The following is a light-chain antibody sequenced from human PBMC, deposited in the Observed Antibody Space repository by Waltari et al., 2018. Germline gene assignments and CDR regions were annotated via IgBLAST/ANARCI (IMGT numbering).Light chain of an antibody. CDR3: AAWDDSLSRGL. CDR2: RNN. J-gene: IGLJ2*01. Sequence: QSVLTQPPSASGTPGQRVTISCSGRSSNIGSNYVYWYQHVPGAAPKLLIYRNNQRPSGVPDRFSGSKSGTSASRAISGRRSEDEADYYCAAWDDSLSRGLLGGGTKLTVL. CDR1: SSNIGSNY. V-gene: IGLV1-47*01.